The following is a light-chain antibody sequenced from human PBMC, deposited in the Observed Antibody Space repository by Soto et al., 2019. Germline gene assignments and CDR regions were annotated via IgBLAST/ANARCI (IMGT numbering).Light chain of an antibody. V-gene: IGKV3D-15*01. CDR2: GAS. CDR1: QTVSGTY. CDR3: QQYNNWPPIT. J-gene: IGKJ5*01. Sequence: IVLTQSPGTRSLSPGERSTLSCRASQTVSGTYLAWYQQKPGQAPRLLIYGASTRATGIPARFSGSGSGTEFTLTISSLQSEDFAVYYCQQYNNWPPITFGQGTRLAIK.